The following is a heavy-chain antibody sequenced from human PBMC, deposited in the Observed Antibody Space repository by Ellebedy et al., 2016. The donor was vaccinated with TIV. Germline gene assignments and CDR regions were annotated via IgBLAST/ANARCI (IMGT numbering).Heavy chain of an antibody. CDR2: IKQDGSEK. Sequence: GESLKISCAASGFTFSTFWMTWVRQAPGKGLEWVANIKQDGSEKYYVDSVKGRFTISRDNAKNSLSLQMNSLRADDTAVYYCAREGSGWFPKDYWGQGTLVTVSS. J-gene: IGHJ4*02. CDR3: AREGSGWFPKDY. CDR1: GFTFSTFW. V-gene: IGHV3-7*01. D-gene: IGHD6-19*01.